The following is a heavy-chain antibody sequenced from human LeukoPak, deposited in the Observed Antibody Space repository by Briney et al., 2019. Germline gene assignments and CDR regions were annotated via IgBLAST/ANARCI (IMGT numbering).Heavy chain of an antibody. V-gene: IGHV3-7*03. CDR2: IKQDGSEK. Sequence: GGSLRLSCAASGFTFSSYWVSWVRQAPGKGLEWVANIKQDGSEKYYVDSVKGRFTISRDNAKNSLYLQMNSLRAEDTAVYYCARDTLSSAVVVPAARVDYWGQGTLVTVSS. CDR1: GFTFSSYW. D-gene: IGHD2-2*01. J-gene: IGHJ4*02. CDR3: ARDTLSSAVVVPAARVDY.